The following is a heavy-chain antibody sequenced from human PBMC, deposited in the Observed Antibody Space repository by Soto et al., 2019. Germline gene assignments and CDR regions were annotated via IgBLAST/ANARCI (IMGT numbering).Heavy chain of an antibody. Sequence: PSETLSFTCTVSGGSISSADYYWSWFRQPPGKGLEWIGYIYYSGSTYYNPSLKSRVTISVDTSKNQFSLKLSSVTAADTAVYYCASRRSRGRALLFDPWGQGTLVTVSS. CDR2: IYYSGST. CDR1: GGSISSADYY. D-gene: IGHD1-26*01. J-gene: IGHJ5*02. V-gene: IGHV4-30-4*01. CDR3: ASRRSRGRALLFDP.